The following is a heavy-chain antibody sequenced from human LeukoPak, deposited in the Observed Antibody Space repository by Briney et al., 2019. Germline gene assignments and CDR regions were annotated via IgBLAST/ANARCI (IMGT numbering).Heavy chain of an antibody. J-gene: IGHJ4*02. V-gene: IGHV1-8*03. CDR1: GYTFTSYD. CDR2: MNPNSGNT. Sequence: GASVKVSCKASGYTFTSYDINWVRQATGQGLEWMGWMNPNSGNTGYAQKFQGRVTITRNTSISTAYMELSSLRSEDTAVYYCARGSGSSRAMGYWGQGTLVTVSS. D-gene: IGHD1-26*01. CDR3: ARGSGSSRAMGY.